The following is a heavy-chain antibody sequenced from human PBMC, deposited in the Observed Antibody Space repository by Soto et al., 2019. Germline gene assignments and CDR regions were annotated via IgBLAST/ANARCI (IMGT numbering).Heavy chain of an antibody. V-gene: IGHV3-30*18. CDR1: GFTFNTYA. D-gene: IGHD5-12*01. CDR3: AKDPITNGCPPNYLAY. Sequence: GGSLRLSCTASGFTFNTYAMHWVRQAPGRGLEWVAIISSDGFNKYYADSVKGRFTISRDNSKNTLYVQMNSLRAEDTAVYYCAKDPITNGCPPNYLAYSAQRTPVPVSS. J-gene: IGHJ1*01. CDR2: ISSDGFNK.